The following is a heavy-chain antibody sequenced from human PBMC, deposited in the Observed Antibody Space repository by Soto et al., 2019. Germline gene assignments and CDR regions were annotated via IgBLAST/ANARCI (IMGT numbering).Heavy chain of an antibody. Sequence: SETLSLTCTVSGVTVSSDAYYWSWIRQHPGKGLEWIGNIYHTGSTYYSPSLKSRVVISLDTSNNQFSLTLTSVTAADTAVYYCARGRVPDWFDPWGQGTLVTVSS. D-gene: IGHD3-10*02. CDR1: GVTVSSDAYY. J-gene: IGHJ5*02. CDR3: ARGRVPDWFDP. CDR2: IYHTGST. V-gene: IGHV4-30-4*01.